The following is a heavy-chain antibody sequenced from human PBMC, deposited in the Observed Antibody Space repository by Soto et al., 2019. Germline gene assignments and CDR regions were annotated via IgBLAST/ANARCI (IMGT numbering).Heavy chain of an antibody. CDR2: INPSGGST. CDR1: GYTFTSHY. CDR3: ARGPYYDILTGDWWFDP. V-gene: IGHV1-46*01. D-gene: IGHD3-9*01. Sequence: AAVKVSCKASGYTFTSHYMHWVRQAPGQGLEWMGIINPSGGSTSYAQKFQGRVTMTRDTSTSTVYMELSSLRSEDTAVYYCARGPYYDILTGDWWFDPWGQGTLVTVSS. J-gene: IGHJ5*02.